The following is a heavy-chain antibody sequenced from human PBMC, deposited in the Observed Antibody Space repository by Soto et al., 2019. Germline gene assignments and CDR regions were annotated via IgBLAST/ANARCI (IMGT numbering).Heavy chain of an antibody. CDR2: INPKSGDT. J-gene: IGHJ4*02. V-gene: IGHV1-2*02. CDR1: GYTFTGYY. CDR3: ARPPELLWFGGLTPFDY. Sequence: ASVKVSCKASGYTFTGYYIHWVRQAPGQGLEWMGWINPKSGDTNSAQIFQGRVTMTRDTSISTAYMEVSRLRSDDTALYYCARPPELLWFGGLTPFDYWGQGTLVTVSS. D-gene: IGHD3-10*01.